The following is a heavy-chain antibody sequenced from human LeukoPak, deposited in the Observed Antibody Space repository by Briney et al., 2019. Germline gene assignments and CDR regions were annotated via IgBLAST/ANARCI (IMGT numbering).Heavy chain of an antibody. V-gene: IGHV3-23*01. J-gene: IGHJ4*02. Sequence: PGGSLRLSCAASGFSFSSYAMSWVRQAPGKGPERVSAISGSGGSTYCADSVKGRFTISRDNYRNTLFLQMNSLRAEDTAVYYCAKNSYGYSPPDYWGQGTLVTVSS. CDR3: AKNSYGYSPPDY. CDR2: ISGSGGST. D-gene: IGHD5-18*01. CDR1: GFSFSSYA.